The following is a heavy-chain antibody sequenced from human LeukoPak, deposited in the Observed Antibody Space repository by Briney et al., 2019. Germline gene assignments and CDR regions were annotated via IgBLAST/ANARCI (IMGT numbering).Heavy chain of an antibody. CDR3: ARGEAYSTNWYTDY. J-gene: IGHJ4*02. CDR2: MNANSGNR. Sequence: GASVKVSCKASGYTFTGYYMHWVRQATGQGPEWMGWMNANSGNRGYARKFQGRVTLTRNSSISTAYMELSSLRSEDTAVYYCARGEAYSTNWYTDYWGQGTLLAVSS. D-gene: IGHD6-13*01. CDR1: GYTFTGYY. V-gene: IGHV1-8*02.